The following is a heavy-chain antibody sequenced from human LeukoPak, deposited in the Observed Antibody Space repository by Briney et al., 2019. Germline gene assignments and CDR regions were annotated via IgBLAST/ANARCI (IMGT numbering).Heavy chain of an antibody. J-gene: IGHJ6*03. CDR1: GYTFTGYY. CDR3: ARGPPYYYYYYMDV. Sequence: ASVKVSCKASGYTFTGYYMHWVRQAPGKGLEWMGWINPNSGGTNYAQKFQGRVTMTRDTSISTAYMELSRLRSDDTAVYYCARGPPYYYYYYMDVWGKGTTVTVSS. CDR2: INPNSGGT. V-gene: IGHV1-2*02.